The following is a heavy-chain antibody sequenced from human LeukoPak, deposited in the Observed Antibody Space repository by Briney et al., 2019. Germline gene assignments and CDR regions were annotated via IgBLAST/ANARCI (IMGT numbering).Heavy chain of an antibody. CDR3: ARGADSSGYYSIFYFDY. D-gene: IGHD3-22*01. J-gene: IGHJ4*02. CDR2: VYYTGST. V-gene: IGHV4-61*01. Sequence: SETLSLTCTVSGGSVSSGSYYWSWIRQPPGKGLEWIGFVYYTGSTNYNPSLKSRVTMSVYTSKNQFSLKLSSVTAADTAVYYCARGADSSGYYSIFYFDYWGQGTLVTVSS. CDR1: GGSVSSGSYY.